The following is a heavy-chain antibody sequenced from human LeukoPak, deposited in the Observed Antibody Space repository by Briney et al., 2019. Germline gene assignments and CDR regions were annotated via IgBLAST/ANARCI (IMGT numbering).Heavy chain of an antibody. CDR3: ATGHYYGSGRLDY. J-gene: IGHJ4*02. D-gene: IGHD3-10*01. V-gene: IGHV3-23*01. Sequence: GGSLRLSCAASGFTFNNYAMNWVRQAPGKGLEWVSVISGSGGTTYYADSVKGRFTISRDSSKNTLYLQMNSLRAEDTAVYYCATGHYYGSGRLDYWGQGTLVTVSS. CDR1: GFTFNNYA. CDR2: ISGSGGTT.